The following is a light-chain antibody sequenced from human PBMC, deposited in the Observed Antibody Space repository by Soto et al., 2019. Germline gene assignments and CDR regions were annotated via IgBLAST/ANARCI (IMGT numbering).Light chain of an antibody. V-gene: IGKV3-20*01. Sequence: EKVLAHAPRTLTLSPGERATLSCRASQSVSSWYLAWYQQTPGHAPRLVIYGASSRPTGIPDRFSGSGSGTYLTLTVSRLEPEHFAVQYCQQSGTLGQGPRVDIK. CDR2: GAS. CDR1: QSVSSWY. CDR3: QQSGT. J-gene: IGKJ1*01.